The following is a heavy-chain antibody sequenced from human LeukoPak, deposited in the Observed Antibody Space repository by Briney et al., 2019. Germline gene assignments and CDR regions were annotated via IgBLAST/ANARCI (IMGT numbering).Heavy chain of an antibody. D-gene: IGHD4-17*01. CDR1: GFTFSTYS. Sequence: GGSLRLSCAASGFTFSTYSMNWVRQAPGKGLEWVSFISSSSSSIYYADSVEGRFTISRDNAKNSLYLNIHSLRAEDTAVYYCARDRADPDYGDYVFAYWGQGTLVTVSS. J-gene: IGHJ4*02. CDR3: ARDRADPDYGDYVFAY. CDR2: ISSSSSSI. V-gene: IGHV3-21*01.